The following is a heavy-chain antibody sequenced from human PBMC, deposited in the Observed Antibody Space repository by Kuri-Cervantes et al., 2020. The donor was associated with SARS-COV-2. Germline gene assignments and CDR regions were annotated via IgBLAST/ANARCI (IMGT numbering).Heavy chain of an antibody. CDR1: GYPFTSFG. CDR2: ISAYNGNT. D-gene: IGHD1-1*01. J-gene: IGHJ4*02. Sequence: ASVKVSCKTSGYPFTSFGISWVRQAPGQGLEWMGWISAYNGNTNYAQKLQGRVTMTTDTSTSTAYMELRSLRSDDTAVYYCARGRFNWNDGSYYFDYWGQGTLVTVSS. CDR3: ARGRFNWNDGSYYFDY. V-gene: IGHV1-18*01.